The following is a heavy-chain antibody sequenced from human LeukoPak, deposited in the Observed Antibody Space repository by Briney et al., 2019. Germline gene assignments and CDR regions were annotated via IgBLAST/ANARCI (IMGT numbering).Heavy chain of an antibody. CDR3: TRTGYLRSRHFDN. CDR2: ISPYNGNT. D-gene: IGHD6-13*01. CDR1: GYTFTSYG. Sequence: ASVKVSCKASGYTFTSYGISWVRQAPGQGLEWMGWISPYNGNTNYAQRFEGGVTMTTDTSTTTAYMELKSLRSDDTAVYYCTRTGYLRSRHFDNWGQGTLVIVSS. J-gene: IGHJ4*02. V-gene: IGHV1-18*01.